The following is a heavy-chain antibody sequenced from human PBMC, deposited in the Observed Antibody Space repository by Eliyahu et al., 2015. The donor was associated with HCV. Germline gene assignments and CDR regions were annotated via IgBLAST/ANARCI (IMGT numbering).Heavy chain of an antibody. CDR2: INPNSGGT. CDR1: GYTFTGYY. J-gene: IGHJ4*02. D-gene: IGHD3-22*01. Sequence: QVQLVQSGAEVKKPGASVKVSCKASGYTFTGYYXHWVRQAPGQGFEWMGWINPNSGGTNYAQKFQGRVTMTRDTSISTAYMELSRLRSDDTAVYYCARDLEGNTRSYYYDSSGYYRWGQGTLVTVSS. V-gene: IGHV1-2*02. CDR3: ARDLEGNTRSYYYDSSGYYR.